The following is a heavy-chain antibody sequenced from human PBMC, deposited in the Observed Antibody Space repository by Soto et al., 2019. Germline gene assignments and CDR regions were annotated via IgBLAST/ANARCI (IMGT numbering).Heavy chain of an antibody. J-gene: IGHJ3*02. CDR3: AKDLRPSYGNSPFDI. D-gene: IGHD3-10*01. V-gene: IGHV3-9*01. Sequence: EVQLVESGGGLVQPGRSLRLSCAASGFTFDNYAMHWVRQAPGKGLEWVSVISWNSGSIGYADSVKGRFTSSSDNAKNALDLQKNSLSAEDTALYYCAKDLRPSYGNSPFDIWGQGTMVTVS. CDR2: ISWNSGSI. CDR1: GFTFDNYA.